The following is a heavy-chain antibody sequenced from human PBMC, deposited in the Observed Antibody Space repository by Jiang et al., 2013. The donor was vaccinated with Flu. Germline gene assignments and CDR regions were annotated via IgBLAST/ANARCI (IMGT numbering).Heavy chain of an antibody. D-gene: IGHD5-12*01. J-gene: IGHJ4*02. CDR1: GFSLSTSGMR. Sequence: KPTQTLTLTCTFSGFSLSTSGMRVAWIRQPPGKALEWLARIDWDDDKFYSTSLKTRLTISKDTSKNQVVLTMTNVDPVDTATYYCARLSGYSGYDFLNWGQGTLVTVSS. V-gene: IGHV2-70*04. CDR2: IDWDDDK. CDR3: ARLSGYSGYDFLN.